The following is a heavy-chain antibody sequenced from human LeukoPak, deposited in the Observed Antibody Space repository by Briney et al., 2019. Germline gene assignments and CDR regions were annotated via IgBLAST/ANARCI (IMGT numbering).Heavy chain of an antibody. J-gene: IGHJ6*02. CDR1: GGTFKNHD. Sequence: SVPVPRKACGGTFKNHDMNWVRQAPGQGLEWMGGIIPVFGTPNYARVFQARLRITADESTTTAYTELSSLRSDDTALYYCARGGRYCRSTSCWDFWG. V-gene: IGHV1-69*13. CDR3: ARGGRYCRSTSCWDF. D-gene: IGHD2-2*01. CDR2: IIPVFGTP.